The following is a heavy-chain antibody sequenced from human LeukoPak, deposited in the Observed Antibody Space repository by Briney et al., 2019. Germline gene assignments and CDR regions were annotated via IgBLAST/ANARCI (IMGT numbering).Heavy chain of an antibody. D-gene: IGHD5-18*01. V-gene: IGHV3-53*01. CDR1: GFTFSAFS. CDR2: IYSGGTT. J-gene: IGHJ4*02. Sequence: GGSLRLSCAASGFTFSAFSMNWVRQAPGKGLEWVSVIYSGGTTYYADSVKGRFTISRDISKNTLYLQMNSLRADDTAVYYCATSVDTAMVSDYWGQGTLVTVSS. CDR3: ATSVDTAMVSDY.